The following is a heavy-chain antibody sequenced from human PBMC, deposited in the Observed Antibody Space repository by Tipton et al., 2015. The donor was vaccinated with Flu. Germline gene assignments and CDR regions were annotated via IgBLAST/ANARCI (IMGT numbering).Heavy chain of an antibody. J-gene: IGHJ6*02. Sequence: TLSLTCKVSGGSISSSSYYWVWIRQPPGKGLEWIGSIYYTGTTYQNLPLKSRVTISVDRSKNQFSLKLSSVAAADTAVYYCARPRSESFYAMDVWGQGTTVTVSS. CDR3: ARPRSESFYAMDV. V-gene: IGHV4-39*01. CDR2: IYYTGTT. CDR1: GGSISSSSYY.